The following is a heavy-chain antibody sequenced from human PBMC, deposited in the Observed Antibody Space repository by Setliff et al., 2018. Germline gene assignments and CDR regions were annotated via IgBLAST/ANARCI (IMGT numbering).Heavy chain of an antibody. D-gene: IGHD1-26*01. CDR1: GGSFSGYY. CDR2: INHSGST. J-gene: IGHJ4*02. Sequence: LSLPCAVYGGSFSGYYWSWIRQPPGKGLEWIGEINHSGSTNYNPSLKSRVTISVDTSKNQFSLKLNSVTAADTAVYYCARGGGYYLDLWGQGMLVTVSS. V-gene: IGHV4-34*01. CDR3: ARGGGYYLDL.